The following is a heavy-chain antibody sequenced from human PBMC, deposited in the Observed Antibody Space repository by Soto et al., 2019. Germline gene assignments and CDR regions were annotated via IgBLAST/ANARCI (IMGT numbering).Heavy chain of an antibody. Sequence: SGTLSLTCTVSGVSISGYYWNWIRQPPGKGLEWIGYIYYSGSTNYNPSLKSRDTMTVDTSKNQFYLKLSSVTAVDTAVYDCARVTTIYGSGRVDDDYYMDVWGKGTTVTVSS. CDR2: IYYSGST. J-gene: IGHJ6*03. D-gene: IGHD3-10*01. V-gene: IGHV4-59*01. CDR3: ARVTTIYGSGRVDDDYYMDV. CDR1: GVSISGYY.